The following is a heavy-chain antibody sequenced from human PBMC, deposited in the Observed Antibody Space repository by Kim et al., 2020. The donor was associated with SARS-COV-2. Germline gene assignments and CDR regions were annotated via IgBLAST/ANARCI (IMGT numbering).Heavy chain of an antibody. CDR2: IYHSGST. V-gene: IGHV4-38-2*02. CDR3: ARDERYSGSYSDFDY. CDR1: GYSISSGYY. D-gene: IGHD1-26*01. Sequence: SETLSLTCTVSGYSISSGYYWGWIRQPPGKGLEWIGSIYHSGSTYYNPSLKSRVTISVDTSKNQFSLKLSSVTAADTAVYYCARDERYSGSYSDFDYWGQGTLVTVSS. J-gene: IGHJ4*02.